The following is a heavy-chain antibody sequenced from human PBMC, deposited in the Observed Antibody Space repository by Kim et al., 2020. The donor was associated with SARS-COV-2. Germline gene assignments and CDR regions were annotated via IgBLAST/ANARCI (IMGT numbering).Heavy chain of an antibody. J-gene: IGHJ4*02. D-gene: IGHD6-19*01. CDR1: GFTFSSYA. Sequence: GGSLRLSCAASGFTFSSYAMHWVRQAPGKGLEWVAVISYDRSNKYYADSVKGRFTISRDNSKNTLYLQMNSLRAEDTAVYYCARLYRSGWSYWGQGTLVTVSS. V-gene: IGHV3-30*04. CDR2: ISYDRSNK. CDR3: ARLYRSGWSY.